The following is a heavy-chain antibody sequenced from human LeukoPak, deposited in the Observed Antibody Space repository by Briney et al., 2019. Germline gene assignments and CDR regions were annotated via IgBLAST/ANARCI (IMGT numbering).Heavy chain of an antibody. CDR1: GFTFTTYV. CDR2: ITHNAAAT. Sequence: GGSLRLSCAASGFTFTTYVMTWVRQAPGKGLEWVSAITHNAAATHYADSVKGRFTNSRDNSKNTLYLQMNSMRVEDTAVYYCAKTITSYYFDYWGQGTQVTVSS. V-gene: IGHV3-23*01. J-gene: IGHJ4*02. CDR3: AKTITSYYFDY. D-gene: IGHD3-3*01.